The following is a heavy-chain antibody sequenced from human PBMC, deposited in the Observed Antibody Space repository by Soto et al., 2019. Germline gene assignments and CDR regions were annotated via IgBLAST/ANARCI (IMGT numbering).Heavy chain of an antibody. D-gene: IGHD3-16*01. V-gene: IGHV3-11*06. CDR2: ISSSSDST. Sequence: QVQVVESGGGLVKPGGSLRLSCAASGFTISDYYRSWIRQARGKGLEWVSFISSSSDSTKYACSVKARLTMSRDNPKNSLYLQLNSLRAEDTAVYYCARGGVKGTTSRGQVYNWGQGTLVTVSS. J-gene: IGHJ4*02. CDR3: ARGGVKGTTSRGQVYN. CDR1: GFTISDYY.